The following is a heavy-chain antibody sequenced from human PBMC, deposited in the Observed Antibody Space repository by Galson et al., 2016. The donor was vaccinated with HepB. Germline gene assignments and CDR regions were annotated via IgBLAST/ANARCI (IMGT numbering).Heavy chain of an antibody. Sequence: ETLSLTCAVSGVSVTSFYWSWVRQPPGKGLEWLGYVYHGGSSGYNLSLRSRVTISLDTSNNQTPLQLNSVTTADTAVYYCARQSTSRPHPYALDVWGQGTTGSVSS. D-gene: IGHD2-2*01. V-gene: IGHV4-59*08. CDR2: VYHGGSS. J-gene: IGHJ6*02. CDR3: ARQSTSRPHPYALDV. CDR1: GVSVTSFY.